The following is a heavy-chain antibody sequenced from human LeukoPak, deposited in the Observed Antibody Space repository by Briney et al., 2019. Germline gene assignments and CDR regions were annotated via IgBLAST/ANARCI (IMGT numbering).Heavy chain of an antibody. D-gene: IGHD2-15*01. CDR3: ARGATRQSTRNAFDI. J-gene: IGHJ3*02. V-gene: IGHV1-69*13. CDR1: GGTFSSYA. CDR2: IIPIFGTA. Sequence: SVNVSCKASGGTFSSYAISWVRQAPGQGLEWMGGIIPIFGTANYAQKFQGRVTITADESTSTAYMELSSLRSEDTAVYYCARGATRQSTRNAFDIWGQGTMVTVSS.